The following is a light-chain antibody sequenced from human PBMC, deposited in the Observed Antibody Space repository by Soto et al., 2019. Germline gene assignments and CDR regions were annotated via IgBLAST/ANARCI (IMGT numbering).Light chain of an antibody. J-gene: IGKJ2*01. CDR2: EVS. Sequence: DIVMTQTTLSLSVTRGQPASISCKSSQGLLHSVGKTFLYWYLQKPGQPPHLLIYEVSKRFSGVLDRSSGCGSRTDFTLKISRVETEDVGVYYCMQSVQLPQTFRQGTKREIK. CDR3: MQSVQLPQT. V-gene: IGKV2D-29*01. CDR1: QGLLHSVGKTF.